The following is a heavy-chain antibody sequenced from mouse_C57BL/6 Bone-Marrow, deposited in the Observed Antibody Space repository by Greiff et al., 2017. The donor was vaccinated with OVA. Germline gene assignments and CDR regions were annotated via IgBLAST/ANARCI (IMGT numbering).Heavy chain of an antibody. Sequence: ESGPGLVKPSQSLSLTCSVTGYSITSGYYWNWIRQFPGNKLEWMGYISYDGSNNYNPSLKNRISITRDTSKNQFFLKLNSVTTEDTATYYCASYDYGGDYWGQGTTLTVSS. D-gene: IGHD2-4*01. V-gene: IGHV3-6*01. CDR2: ISYDGSN. J-gene: IGHJ2*01. CDR3: ASYDYGGDY. CDR1: GYSITSGYY.